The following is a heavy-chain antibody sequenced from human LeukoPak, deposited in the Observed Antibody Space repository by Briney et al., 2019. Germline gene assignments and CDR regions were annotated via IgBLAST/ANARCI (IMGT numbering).Heavy chain of an antibody. CDR3: ARETEALDY. CDR2: ITYDGGNT. CDR1: GFTFSRYG. V-gene: IGHV3-30*03. J-gene: IGHJ4*02. Sequence: GGSLRLSCAASGFTFSRYGMHWVRQAPGKGLEWVAVITYDGGNTYFADSVQGRFTISRDNSKNTLYLQMNSLRAEDTAVYYCARETEALDYWGQGTLVTVSS.